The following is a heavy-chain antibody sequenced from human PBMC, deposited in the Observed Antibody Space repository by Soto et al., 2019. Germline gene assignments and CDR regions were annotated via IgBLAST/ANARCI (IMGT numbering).Heavy chain of an antibody. J-gene: IGHJ6*03. CDR2: ISAYNGNT. CDR3: ARTRRLLWFGESSLGYYMEV. CDR1: GYTFTSYG. D-gene: IGHD3-10*01. V-gene: IGHV1-18*01. Sequence: ASVKVSCKASGYTFTSYGISWVRQAPGQGLEWMGWISAYNGNTNYAQKLQGRVTMTTDTSTSTAYMELRSLRSDDTAVYYCARTRRLLWFGESSLGYYMEVWGKGTTVTVSS.